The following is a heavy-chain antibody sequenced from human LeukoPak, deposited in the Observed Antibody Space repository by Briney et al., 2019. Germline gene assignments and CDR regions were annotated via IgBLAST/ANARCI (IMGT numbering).Heavy chain of an antibody. V-gene: IGHV3-33*01. CDR1: GFTFRSYG. Sequence: PGRSLRLSCAASGFTFRSYGMHWVRQAPGKGLEWVAIVWYDGNNKYYADSVKGRFTVSRDNSKDTVSLQLNSLRAEDTAVYYCARGSEAAAGAFGYWGQGALVTVPS. J-gene: IGHJ4*02. CDR3: ARGSEAAAGAFGY. CDR2: VWYDGNNK. D-gene: IGHD6-13*01.